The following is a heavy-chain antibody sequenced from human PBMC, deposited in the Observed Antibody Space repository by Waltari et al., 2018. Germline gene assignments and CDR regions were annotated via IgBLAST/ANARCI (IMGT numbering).Heavy chain of an antibody. Sequence: DVQLLESGGGLVQPGGSRRLSCAVSGFTFSSPVTSWLRQAPGKGPEWVSSVSPGGVTTYYADSVKGRFTTSRDNSKNMLSLQMNSLRVEDTAVYYCARRRVGNSGDDTWGQGTLVIVSS. CDR1: GFTFSSPV. J-gene: IGHJ5*02. D-gene: IGHD3-10*01. CDR2: VSPGGVTT. V-gene: IGHV3-23*01. CDR3: ARRRVGNSGDDT.